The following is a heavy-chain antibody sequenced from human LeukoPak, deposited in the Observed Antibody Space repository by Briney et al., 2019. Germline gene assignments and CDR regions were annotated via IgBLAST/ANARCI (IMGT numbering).Heavy chain of an antibody. J-gene: IGHJ1*01. Sequence: SETLSLTCTVSNDSISSYYWSWIRQPPGKGLEWIGYIYYSGSTNYNPSLKSRVTISVDRSKNQFSLKLSSVTAADTAVYYCARGVSVAGSLQHWGQGTLVTVSS. CDR2: IYYSGST. D-gene: IGHD6-19*01. CDR1: NDSISSYY. V-gene: IGHV4-59*12. CDR3: ARGVSVAGSLQH.